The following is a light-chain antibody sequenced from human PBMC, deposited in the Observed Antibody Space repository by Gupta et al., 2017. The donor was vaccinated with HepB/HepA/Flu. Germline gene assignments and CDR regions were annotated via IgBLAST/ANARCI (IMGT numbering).Light chain of an antibody. CDR2: GIS. J-gene: IGKJ3*01. V-gene: IGKV3-20*01. CDR3: QQYGSLPLIT. Sequence: EYLLTQCPCTLSLSLGERATLSCRASQSVSSNYLVWYQQKSCQAPRLLIYGISSRDTGVTDRFSGSGSGKDFTLTISRREPEDFAVYYCQQYGSLPLITFGHGTKVDIK. CDR1: QSVSSNY.